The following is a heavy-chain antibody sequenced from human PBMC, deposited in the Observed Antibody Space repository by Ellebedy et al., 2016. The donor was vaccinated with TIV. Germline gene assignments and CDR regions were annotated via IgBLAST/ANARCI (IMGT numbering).Heavy chain of an antibody. CDR1: GITFSSYT. CDR2: IYSDGST. J-gene: IGHJ4*02. CDR3: AGYSSAPPKGDY. D-gene: IGHD2-15*01. V-gene: IGHV3-23*03. Sequence: PGGSLRLSCAASGITFSSYTMSWVRQAPGKGLEWVSVIYSDGSTYYADSVKGRFTVSRDNSKNTLFLQMNSLRPDDTAVYYCAGYSSAPPKGDYWGQGILVTVSS.